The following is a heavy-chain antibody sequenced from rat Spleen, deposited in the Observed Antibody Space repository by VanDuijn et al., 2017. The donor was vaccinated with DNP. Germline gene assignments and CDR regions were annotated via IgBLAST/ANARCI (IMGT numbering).Heavy chain of an antibody. CDR2: IWSGGST. Sequence: QVQLRESGPGLVQPSQTLSLTCTVSGLSLSSNSVSWIRQTPGKGLEWIAAIWSGGSTDYNSALKSRLSIRRDASKSQVFLKMKSVKTEDTAMYFCAVLGRYYWGHGVMVTVSS. V-gene: IGHV2-47*01. CDR3: AVLGRYY. CDR1: GLSLSSNS. J-gene: IGHJ2*01.